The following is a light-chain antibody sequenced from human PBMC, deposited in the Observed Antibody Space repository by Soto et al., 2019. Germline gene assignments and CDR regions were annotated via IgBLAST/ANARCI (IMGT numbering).Light chain of an antibody. CDR1: QSVSSSY. V-gene: IGKV3-20*01. J-gene: IGKJ1*01. CDR3: HQYGSSAWT. CDR2: GAS. Sequence: EIVLTQSPGTLSLSPGERATLSCRASQSVSSSYLAWYQQKPGQAPRLLIYGASSRATGIPDRFSGSGSGTDFTLTISRLEPEDFAVYYCHQYGSSAWTLGQGTKVEIK.